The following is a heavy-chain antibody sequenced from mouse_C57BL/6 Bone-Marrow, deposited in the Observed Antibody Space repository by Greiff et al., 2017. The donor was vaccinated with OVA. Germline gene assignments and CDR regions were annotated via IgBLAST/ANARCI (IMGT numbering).Heavy chain of an antibody. V-gene: IGHV5-9-1*02. CDR3: TRDNDGGFAY. Sequence: EVQGVESGEGLVKPGGSLKLSCAASGFTFSSYAMSWVRQTPEKRLEWVAYISSGGDYIYYADTVKGRFTISRDNARNTLYLQMSSLKSEDTAMYYCTRDNDGGFAYWGQGTLVTVSA. CDR1: GFTFSSYA. D-gene: IGHD2-4*01. J-gene: IGHJ3*01. CDR2: ISSGGDYI.